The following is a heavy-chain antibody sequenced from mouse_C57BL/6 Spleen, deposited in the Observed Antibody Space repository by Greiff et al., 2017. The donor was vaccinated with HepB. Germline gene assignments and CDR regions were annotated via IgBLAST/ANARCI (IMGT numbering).Heavy chain of an antibody. CDR3: ARGVITTVVRYFDV. V-gene: IGHV1-85*01. CDR1: GYTFTSYD. J-gene: IGHJ1*03. D-gene: IGHD1-1*01. CDR2: IYPRDGST. Sequence: QVQLKQSGPELVKPGASVKLSCKASGYTFTSYDINWVKQRPGQGLEWIGWIYPRDGSTKYNEKFKGKATLTVDTSSSTAYMELHSLTSEDSAVYFCARGVITTVVRYFDVWGTGTTVTVSS.